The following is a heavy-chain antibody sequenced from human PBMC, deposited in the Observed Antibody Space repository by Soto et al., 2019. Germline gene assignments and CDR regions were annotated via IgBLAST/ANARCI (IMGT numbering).Heavy chain of an antibody. D-gene: IGHD6-6*01. CDR2: IKEDGSVK. CDR1: GFTFSHYW. J-gene: IGHJ4*02. Sequence: PGGSLRLSCVASGFTFSHYWMSWVRQAPGKGLEWVANIKEDGSVKYYVDSVKGRFTISRDNAKNSVYLQVNSLRAEDTAVYYCARIGYSSSSFDYWGQGALVTVSS. V-gene: IGHV3-7*05. CDR3: ARIGYSSSSFDY.